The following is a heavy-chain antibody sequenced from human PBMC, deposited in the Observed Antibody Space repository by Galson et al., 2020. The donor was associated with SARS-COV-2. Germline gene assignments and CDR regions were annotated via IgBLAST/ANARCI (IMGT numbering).Heavy chain of an antibody. CDR1: GFIFSSYA. V-gene: IGHV3-23*01. J-gene: IGHJ6*03. D-gene: IGHD3-3*01. Sequence: GESLKISCAASGFIFSSYAMSWVRQAPGKGLEWVSGISGSGGDTYSADSVKGRFTISRDNSKNTLYLQMNSLRAEDTAVYYCARGDGRYDLRLRKDCYYYYMDVWGKGTTVTVSS. CDR2: ISGSGGDT. CDR3: ARGDGRYDLRLRKDCYYYYMDV.